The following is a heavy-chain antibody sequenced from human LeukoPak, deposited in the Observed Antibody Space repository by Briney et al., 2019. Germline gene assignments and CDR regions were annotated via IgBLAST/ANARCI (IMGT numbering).Heavy chain of an antibody. CDR2: IYYSGST. D-gene: IGHD6-19*01. Sequence: SETLSLTCTVSGGSISSYYWSWIRQPPGKGLEWIGYIYYSGSTNYNPSLKSRVTISVDTSKNQFSLKLSSVTAADTAVYYCARDGSGWYPTLDYWGQGTLVTVSS. CDR3: ARDGSGWYPTLDY. CDR1: GGSISSYY. J-gene: IGHJ4*02. V-gene: IGHV4-59*01.